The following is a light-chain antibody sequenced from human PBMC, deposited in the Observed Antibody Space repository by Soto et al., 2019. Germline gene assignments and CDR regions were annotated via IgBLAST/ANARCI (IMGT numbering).Light chain of an antibody. CDR2: AVS. V-gene: IGKV2D-29*01. CDR1: QSLVFSDGKTY. CDR3: MQTVQFTWT. Sequence: EIVMTQTPLSLSVTPGQPASISCKSSQSLVFSDGKTYLHWYVQRPGQPPQLLIYAVSKRFSGVPDRFSGRGSGTDFTLKISRVEAEDVGVYYCMQTVQFTWTFGQGTKVEIK. J-gene: IGKJ1*01.